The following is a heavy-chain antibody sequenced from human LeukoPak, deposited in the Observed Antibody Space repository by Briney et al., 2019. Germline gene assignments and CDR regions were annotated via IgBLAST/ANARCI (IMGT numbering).Heavy chain of an antibody. D-gene: IGHD3-3*01. CDR1: GGSISSGSYY. J-gene: IGHJ3*02. CDR2: IYTSGST. CDR3: AQATWSGYHDAFDI. V-gene: IGHV4-61*02. Sequence: TSETLSLTCTVSGGSISSGSYYWSWIRQPAGKGLEWIGRIYTSGSTNYNPSLKSRVTISVDTSKNQFSLKLSSVTAADTAVYYCAQATWSGYHDAFDIWGQGTMVTVSS.